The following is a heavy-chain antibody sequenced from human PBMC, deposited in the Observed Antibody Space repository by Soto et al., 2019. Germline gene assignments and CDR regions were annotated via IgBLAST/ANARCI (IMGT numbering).Heavy chain of an antibody. CDR3: ANVNSSAWYAGYYFDY. D-gene: IGHD6-19*01. CDR2: VSGTGDDT. V-gene: IGHV3-23*01. J-gene: IGHJ4*02. CDR1: GFIFTTYA. Sequence: PGGSLRLSCAASGFIFTTYAMNWVRQAPGKGLEWVSFVSGTGDDTYYADSVKGRFTISRDNSKNTLFLQMNSLRAEDTAVYYCANVNSSAWYAGYYFDYWGQGPLVTVSS.